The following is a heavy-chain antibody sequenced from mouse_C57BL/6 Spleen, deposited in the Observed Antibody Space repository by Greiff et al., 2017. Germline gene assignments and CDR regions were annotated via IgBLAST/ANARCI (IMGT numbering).Heavy chain of an antibody. J-gene: IGHJ2*01. V-gene: IGHV5-17*01. CDR2: ISSGSSTI. CDR3: TRSREDFDS. Sequence: EVQGVESGGCLVKPGGSLKLSCAASGFTFSDYGMHLVRQAPEKGLEWVAYISSGSSTIYYADTVKGRFTISRDNAKNTLFLQMTSLRSEDTAMYYCTRSREDFDSWGSGNTLTVSS. CDR1: GFTFSDYG.